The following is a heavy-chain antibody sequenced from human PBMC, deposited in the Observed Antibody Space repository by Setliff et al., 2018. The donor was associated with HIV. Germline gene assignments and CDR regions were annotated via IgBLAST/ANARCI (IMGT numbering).Heavy chain of an antibody. J-gene: IGHJ4*02. CDR2: IYYSGST. Sequence: SETLSLTCTVSGGSISSGSYYWSWIRQPPGKGLEWIGYIYYSGSTNYNPSLKSRVTISVDTSKNQFSLKLNSVTAADTAVYYCARDPVITMMVGPKFYFDYWGQGILVTVSS. CDR3: ARDPVITMMVGPKFYFDY. D-gene: IGHD3-22*01. V-gene: IGHV4-61*01. CDR1: GGSISSGSYY.